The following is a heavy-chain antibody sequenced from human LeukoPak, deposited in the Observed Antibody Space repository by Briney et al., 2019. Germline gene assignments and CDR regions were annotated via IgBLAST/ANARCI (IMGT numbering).Heavy chain of an antibody. CDR1: GFTFSSYG. V-gene: IGHV3-30*18. CDR3: AKMPDTWLVQDY. J-gene: IGHJ4*02. Sequence: GGSLRLSCAASGFTFSSYGMHWVRQAPGKGLEWVAVISYDGSNKYYADSVKGRFTISRDNSKNTLYLQMNSLRAEDTAVYYCAKMPDTWLVQDYWGQGTLVTVSS. CDR2: ISYDGSNK. D-gene: IGHD6-19*01.